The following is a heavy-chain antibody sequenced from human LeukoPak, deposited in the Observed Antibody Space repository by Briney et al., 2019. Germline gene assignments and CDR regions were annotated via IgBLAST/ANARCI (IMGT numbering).Heavy chain of an antibody. D-gene: IGHD3-10*01. CDR3: ARGENSYDY. V-gene: IGHV1-46*01. CDR2: INPSGGST. CDR1: GYIFTSYY. Sequence: ASVKVPCKASGYIFTSYYIHWVRQAPGQGLEWMGIINPSGGSTNYAQKFQDRVTMTRDTSTSTVYMEVSSLRSEDTAVYYCARGENSYDYWGQGTLVIVSS. J-gene: IGHJ4*02.